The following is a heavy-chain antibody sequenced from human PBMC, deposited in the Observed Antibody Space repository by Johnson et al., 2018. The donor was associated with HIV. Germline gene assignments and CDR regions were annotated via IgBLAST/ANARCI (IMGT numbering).Heavy chain of an antibody. Sequence: VQLVESGGGVVQPGRSLRLSCAASGFTFSSYGMHWVRQATGKGLEWVSAISGSGGRTYYADSVKGRFTISRDNSKNTLYLQMNSLRAEDTAVYYCARGLAADAFDIWGQGTMVTVSS. CDR2: ISGSGGRT. CDR1: GFTFSSYG. J-gene: IGHJ3*02. CDR3: ARGLAADAFDI. D-gene: IGHD6-13*01. V-gene: IGHV3-23*04.